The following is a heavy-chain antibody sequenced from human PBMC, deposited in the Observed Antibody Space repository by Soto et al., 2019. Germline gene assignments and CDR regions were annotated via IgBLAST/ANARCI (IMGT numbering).Heavy chain of an antibody. CDR2: INPSRGSA. J-gene: IGHJ3*01. V-gene: IGHV1-46*01. CDR3: ARPLIGNTIDL. CDR1: GYTFFKYF. D-gene: IGHD1-7*01. Sequence: VASVKVSCKASGYTFFKYFIHWVRQAPGQGLEWIGIINPSRGSATYGPIFQGRVSLTTDMPTSTVYMELSGLRSEDTAIYYCARPLIGNTIDLWGQGTSVTVSS.